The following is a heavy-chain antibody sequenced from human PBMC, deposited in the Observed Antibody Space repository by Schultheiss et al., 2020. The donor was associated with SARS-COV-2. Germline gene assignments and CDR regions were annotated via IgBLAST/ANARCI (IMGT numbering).Heavy chain of an antibody. CDR2: IYHSGST. J-gene: IGHJ5*02. D-gene: IGHD6-6*01. V-gene: IGHV4-30-2*05. CDR1: GGSISSGGYS. CDR3: ARDAEYSSSSRWFDP. Sequence: SETLSLTCAVSGGSISSGGYSWSWIRQPPGKGLEWIGYIYHSGSTYYNPSLKSRVTISVDTSKNQFSLKLSSVTAADTAVYYCARDAEYSSSSRWFDPWGQGTLVTGSS.